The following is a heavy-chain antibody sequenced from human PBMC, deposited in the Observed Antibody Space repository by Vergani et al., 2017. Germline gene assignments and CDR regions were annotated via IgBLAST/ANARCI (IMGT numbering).Heavy chain of an antibody. Sequence: QVQLVQSGAEVKKPGSSVKVSCKASGGTFSSYTISWVRQAPGQGLEWMGRIIPILGIANYAQQFQGRVTITAYKSTRTAYMELSSLRSGDTAVYYCARDPVLNASPDYFDYWGQGTLVTVSS. V-gene: IGHV1-69*09. CDR2: IIPILGIA. CDR1: GGTFSSYT. CDR3: ARDPVLNASPDYFDY. J-gene: IGHJ4*02. D-gene: IGHD1-14*01.